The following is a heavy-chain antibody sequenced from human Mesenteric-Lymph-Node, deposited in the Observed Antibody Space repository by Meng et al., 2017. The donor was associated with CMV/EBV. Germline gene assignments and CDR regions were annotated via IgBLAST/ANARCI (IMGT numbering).Heavy chain of an antibody. Sequence: SETLSLTCTVSGYSISSGYYWGWIRQPPGKGLEWIGSIYHSGSTYYNPSLKSRVTISVDTSKNQFSLKLSSVTAADTAVYYCARQGQRYQLQNGDFDYWGQGTLVTVSS. CDR2: IYHSGST. CDR3: ARQGQRYQLQNGDFDY. V-gene: IGHV4-38-2*02. J-gene: IGHJ4*02. CDR1: GYSISSGYY. D-gene: IGHD2-2*01.